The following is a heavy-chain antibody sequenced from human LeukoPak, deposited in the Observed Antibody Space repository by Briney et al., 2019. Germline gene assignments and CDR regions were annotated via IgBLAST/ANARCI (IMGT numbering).Heavy chain of an antibody. D-gene: IGHD3-3*02. CDR3: ARSPDHFRSWYNYFDP. CDR2: FDPEDGET. CDR1: GYTLTELS. Sequence: GASVKVSCKVSGYTLTELSMHWVRQAPGKGLEWMGGFDPEDGETIYAQKFQGRVTMTEDTSTDTAYMELTRLRSDDTAVYYCARSPDHFRSWYNYFDPWGQGTLVTVSS. J-gene: IGHJ5*02. V-gene: IGHV1-24*01.